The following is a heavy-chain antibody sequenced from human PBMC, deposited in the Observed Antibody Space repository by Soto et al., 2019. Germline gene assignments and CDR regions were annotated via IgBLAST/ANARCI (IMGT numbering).Heavy chain of an antibody. CDR1: GFTFSGSA. V-gene: IGHV3-73*01. D-gene: IGHD3-16*01. CDR2: IRSKANSYAT. Sequence: GGSLRLSCAASGFTFSGSAMHWVRQASGKGLEWVGRIRSKANSYATAYAASVKGRFTISRDDSKNTAYLQMNSLKTEDTAVYYCTRLSYYDYVWGSYSPDIWGQGTMVTVSS. J-gene: IGHJ3*02. CDR3: TRLSYYDYVWGSYSPDI.